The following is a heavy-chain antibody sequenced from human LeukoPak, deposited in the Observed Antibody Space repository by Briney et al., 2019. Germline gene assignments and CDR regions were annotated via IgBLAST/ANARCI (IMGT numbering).Heavy chain of an antibody. CDR3: ARGVGTTVTTGSYFDY. CDR2: TSHSGST. CDR1: GGSFSGYY. J-gene: IGHJ4*02. V-gene: IGHV4-34*01. Sequence: PSETLSLTCAVYGGSFSGYYWSWIRQPPGKGLEWIGETSHSGSTSYNPSLESRVTISVDKSKNQFSLKLSSVTAADTAVYYCARGVGTTVTTGSYFDYWGQGTLVTVSS. D-gene: IGHD4-17*01.